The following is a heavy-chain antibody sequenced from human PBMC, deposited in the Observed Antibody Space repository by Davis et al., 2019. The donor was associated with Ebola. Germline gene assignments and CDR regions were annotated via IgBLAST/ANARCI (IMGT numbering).Heavy chain of an antibody. D-gene: IGHD4/OR15-4a*01. Sequence: GESLKISCAASGFSFSDYSMNWVRQAPGKGLEWVSSISSSSTYVYYADSVEGRFTISRDNAKNSVYLEMNSLRAEDTAVYYCARSTMLDYWGQGTLVTVSS. V-gene: IGHV3-21*01. CDR2: ISSSSTYV. CDR1: GFSFSDYS. CDR3: ARSTMLDY. J-gene: IGHJ4*02.